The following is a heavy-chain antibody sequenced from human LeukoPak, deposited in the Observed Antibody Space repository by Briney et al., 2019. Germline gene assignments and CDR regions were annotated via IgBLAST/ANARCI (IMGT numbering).Heavy chain of an antibody. D-gene: IGHD1-26*01. J-gene: IGHJ3*02. CDR3: ARRDPIVGTPDAFDI. CDR2: IYYSGST. Sequence: SETLSLTCTVSGGSISSYYWSWIRQPPGKGLEWIAYIYYSGSTDYNPSLKSRVTISLDTSKNQFSLKLSSVTAADTAVYHCARRDPIVGTPDAFDIWGQGTMVTVSS. V-gene: IGHV4-59*08. CDR1: GGSISSYY.